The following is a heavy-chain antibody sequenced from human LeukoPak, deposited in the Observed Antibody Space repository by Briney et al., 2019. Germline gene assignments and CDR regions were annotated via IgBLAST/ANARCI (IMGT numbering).Heavy chain of an antibody. CDR1: GFTFTNYW. V-gene: IGHV3-74*01. J-gene: IGHJ4*02. CDR3: ARDPSGGDCYFDY. Sequence: GGSLRLSCATSGFTFTNYWMHWVRQAPGKGLVWVARIDSVGSTTAYADSVKGRFTISRDNAKNTLYLQMNSLRAEDTAVYYCARDPSGGDCYFDYWGQGTLVTVSS. D-gene: IGHD2-21*02. CDR2: IDSVGSTT.